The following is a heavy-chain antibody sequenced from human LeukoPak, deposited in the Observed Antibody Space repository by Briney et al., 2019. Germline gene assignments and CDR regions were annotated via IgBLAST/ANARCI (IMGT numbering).Heavy chain of an antibody. CDR1: GFTFSSYG. CDR3: ARDTGIQLHDYGMDV. CDR2: IWYDGSNK. D-gene: IGHD5-18*01. Sequence: GGSLRLSCAASGFTFSSYGMHWVRQAPGKGLEWVAVIWYDGSNKYYADSVKGRFTISRDNSKNTLYLQMNSLRAEDTAVYYCARDTGIQLHDYGMDVWGQGTTVTVSS. V-gene: IGHV3-33*01. J-gene: IGHJ6*02.